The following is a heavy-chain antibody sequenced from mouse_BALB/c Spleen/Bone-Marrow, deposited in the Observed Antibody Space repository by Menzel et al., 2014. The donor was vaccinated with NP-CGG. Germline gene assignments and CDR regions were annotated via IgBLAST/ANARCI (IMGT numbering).Heavy chain of an antibody. V-gene: IGHV1-61*01. CDR2: IDPSDSET. CDR1: GYTFTSYW. J-gene: IGHJ2*01. Sequence: QVQLQQSGAELVRLGTPVKLSCKASGYTFTSYWMNWVKQRPGRGLEWIGRIDPSDSETHYNQKFKDKATLTVDKSSSTAYIQLSSLTSEDSAVYYCARWGAYFDYWGQGTTLTVSS. CDR3: ARWGAYFDY.